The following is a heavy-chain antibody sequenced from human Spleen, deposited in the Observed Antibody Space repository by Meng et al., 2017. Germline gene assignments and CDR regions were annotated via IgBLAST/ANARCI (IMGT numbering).Heavy chain of an antibody. D-gene: IGHD3-9*01. CDR1: GYTFTGYY. V-gene: IGHV1-2*06. J-gene: IGHJ5*02. CDR2: INPKSGAT. Sequence: ASVKVSCKTSGYTFTGYYMHWVRQAPGQGLEWMGRINPKSGATNYAQRFQDRVTMTRDTSLNTAYMELNRLISDDKAVYYCARGSIKGDNWFDPWDQGTLVTVSS. CDR3: ARGSIKGDNWFDP.